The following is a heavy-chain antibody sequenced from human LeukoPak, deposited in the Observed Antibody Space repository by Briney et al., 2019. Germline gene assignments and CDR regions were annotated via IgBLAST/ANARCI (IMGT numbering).Heavy chain of an antibody. CDR2: ITWNSGNI. J-gene: IGHJ4*02. CDR3: ARDRGYDRFDY. D-gene: IGHD5-12*01. V-gene: IGHV3-9*01. CDR1: GFTFDDYA. Sequence: GRSLRLSCAASGFTFDDYAMHWVRQAPGEGLEWVSGITWNSGNIDYADSVKGRFTISRDNAKNSLFLQMNSLRAEDTAVYYCARDRGYDRFDYWGQGTLVTVSS.